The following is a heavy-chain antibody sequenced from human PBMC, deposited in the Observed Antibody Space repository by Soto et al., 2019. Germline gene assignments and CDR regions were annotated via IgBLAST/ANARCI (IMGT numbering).Heavy chain of an antibody. CDR3: ARYYYGSGSPSGGFAP. V-gene: IGHV1-69*06. Sequence: QVQLVQSGAEVKKPGSSVKVSCKASGGTFSSYAISWVRQAPGQGLEWMGGIIPIFGTANYAQKFQGRVTVTADKSTSTAYMELSSVRSEDTAVYYCARYYYGSGSPSGGFAPWGQGTLVTVSS. CDR2: IIPIFGTA. CDR1: GGTFSSYA. J-gene: IGHJ5*02. D-gene: IGHD3-10*01.